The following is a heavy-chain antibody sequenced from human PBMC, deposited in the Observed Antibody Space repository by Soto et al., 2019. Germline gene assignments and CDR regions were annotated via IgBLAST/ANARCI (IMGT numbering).Heavy chain of an antibody. CDR3: ARDRVTSSSWEIDY. Sequence: QVQLQESGPGLVKPSQTLSLTCTVSGGSISSGGYYWSWIRQHPGKGLEWIGYIYYSGSTYYNPSLNSRVTISVDTSKNQFSLKLSSVTAADTAVYYCARDRVTSSSWEIDYWGQGTLVTVSS. CDR2: IYYSGST. CDR1: GGSISSGGYY. V-gene: IGHV4-31*03. J-gene: IGHJ4*02. D-gene: IGHD6-13*01.